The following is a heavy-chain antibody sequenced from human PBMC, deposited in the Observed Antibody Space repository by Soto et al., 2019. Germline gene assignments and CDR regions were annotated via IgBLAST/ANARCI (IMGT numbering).Heavy chain of an antibody. J-gene: IGHJ4*02. V-gene: IGHV3-23*01. CDR2: ISGSGGST. CDR3: AGYRVVVAATREDY. Sequence: GGSLRLSCAASGFTFSSYAMSWVRQAPGKGLEWVSAISGSGGSTYYADSVKGRFTISRDNSKNTLYLQMNSLRAEDTAVYYCAGYRVVVAATREDYWGQGTLVTVSS. CDR1: GFTFSSYA. D-gene: IGHD2-15*01.